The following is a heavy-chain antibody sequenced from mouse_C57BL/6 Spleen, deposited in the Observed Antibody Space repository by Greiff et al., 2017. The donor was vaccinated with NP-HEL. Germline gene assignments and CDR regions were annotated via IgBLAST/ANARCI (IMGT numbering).Heavy chain of an antibody. J-gene: IGHJ2*01. V-gene: IGHV1-54*01. D-gene: IGHD1-1*01. CDR3: AREGITTVVLDY. Sequence: QVQLQQSGAELVRPGTSVKVSCKASGYAFTNYLIEWVKQRPGQGLEWIGVINPGSGGTNYNEKFKGKATLTADKSSSTAYMQLSSMTSEDSAVYFCAREGITTVVLDYWGKGTTLTVSS. CDR1: GYAFTNYL. CDR2: INPGSGGT.